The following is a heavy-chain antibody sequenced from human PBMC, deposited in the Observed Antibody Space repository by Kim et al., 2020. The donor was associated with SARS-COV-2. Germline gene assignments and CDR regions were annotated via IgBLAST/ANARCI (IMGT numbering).Heavy chain of an antibody. CDR2: INAGNGNT. D-gene: IGHD4-17*01. J-gene: IGHJ4*02. CDR3: ARDGRYGDYPFDY. CDR1: GYTFTSYA. V-gene: IGHV1-3*01. Sequence: ASVKVSCKASGYTFTSYAMHWVRQAPGQRLEWMGWINAGNGNTKYSQKFQGRVTITRDTSASTAYMELSSLRSEDTAVYYCARDGRYGDYPFDYWGQGTLVTVSS.